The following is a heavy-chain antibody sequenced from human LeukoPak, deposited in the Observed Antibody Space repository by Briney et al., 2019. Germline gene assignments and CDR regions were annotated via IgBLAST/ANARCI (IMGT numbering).Heavy chain of an antibody. CDR1: GYTFTGYY. D-gene: IGHD4-11*01. CDR3: ARMTTVTTISSYYYYYMDV. J-gene: IGHJ6*03. V-gene: IGHV1-69*06. CDR2: IIPIFGTA. Sequence: ASVKVSCKASGYTFTGYYMHWVRQAPGQGLEWMGGIIPIFGTANYAQKFQGRVTITADKSTSTAYMELSSLRSEDTAVYYCARMTTVTTISSYYYYYMDVWGKGTTVTVSS.